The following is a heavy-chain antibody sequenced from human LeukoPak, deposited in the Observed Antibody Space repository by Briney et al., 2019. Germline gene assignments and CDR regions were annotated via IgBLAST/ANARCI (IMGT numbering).Heavy chain of an antibody. CDR1: EFTFSTYG. J-gene: IGHJ4*02. CDR2: INSDGSST. Sequence: PGRSLRLSCAASEFTFSTYGMHWVRQAPGKGLVWVSRINSDGSSTSYADSVKGRFTISRDNAKNTLYLQMNSLRAEDTAVYYCASYSYGYHYFDYWGQGTLVTVSS. V-gene: IGHV3-74*01. CDR3: ASYSYGYHYFDY. D-gene: IGHD5-18*01.